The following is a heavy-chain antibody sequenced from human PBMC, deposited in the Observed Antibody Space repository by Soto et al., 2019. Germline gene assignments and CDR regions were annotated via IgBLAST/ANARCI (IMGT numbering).Heavy chain of an antibody. Sequence: PGGSLRLSCAASGFTFSSYSMNWVRQAPGKGLEWVSSISSSSSYIYYADSVKGRFTISRDNAKNSLYLQMNSLRAEDTAVYYCARGQLRFLEWSLDYWGQGTLVTVSS. CDR3: ARGQLRFLEWSLDY. V-gene: IGHV3-21*01. CDR2: ISSSSSYI. D-gene: IGHD3-3*01. J-gene: IGHJ4*02. CDR1: GFTFSSYS.